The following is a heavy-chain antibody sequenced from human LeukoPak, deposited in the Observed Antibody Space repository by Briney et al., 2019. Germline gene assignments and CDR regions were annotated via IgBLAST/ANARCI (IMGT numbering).Heavy chain of an antibody. J-gene: IGHJ3*02. CDR2: ISSSSSYI. V-gene: IGHV3-21*01. CDR3: ARDKHQLLLLGDAFDI. CDR1: GFTFSSYS. Sequence: GGSLRLSCAASGFTFSSYSMNWVRQAPGKGLEWVSSISSSSSYIYYADSVKGRFTISRDNAKNSLYLQMNSLRAEDTAVYYCARDKHQLLLLGDAFDIWGQGTMVTVSS. D-gene: IGHD6-13*01.